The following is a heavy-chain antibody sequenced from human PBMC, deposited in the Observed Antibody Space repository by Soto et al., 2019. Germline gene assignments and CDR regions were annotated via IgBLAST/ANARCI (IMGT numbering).Heavy chain of an antibody. D-gene: IGHD3-3*01. J-gene: IGHJ6*02. CDR3: AKDVLRFLEWLAFYGMDV. V-gene: IGHV3-30*18. CDR2: ISYDGSNK. Sequence: QVQLVEAGGGVVQPGRSLRLSCAASGFTFSSYGMHWVRQAPGKGLEWVAVISYDGSNKYYADSVKGRFTISRDNCKNTLYLQMNSLRAEDTAVYYCAKDVLRFLEWLAFYGMDVWGQGTTVTVSS. CDR1: GFTFSSYG.